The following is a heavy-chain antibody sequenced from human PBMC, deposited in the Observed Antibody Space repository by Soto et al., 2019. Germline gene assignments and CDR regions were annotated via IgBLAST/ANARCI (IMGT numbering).Heavy chain of an antibody. V-gene: IGHV1-69*01. CDR3: ARSQGSSTSLEIYYYYYYGMDV. J-gene: IGHJ6*02. D-gene: IGHD2-2*01. CDR1: GGTFGSYA. Sequence: QVPLVQSGAEVKKPGSSVKVSCKASGGTFGSYAISWVRQAPGQGLEWMGGIIPIPGTANYAQKFQGRVTIAADESTSPSDMELSSLRSEDSAVSYCARSQGSSTSLEIYYYYYYGMDVWGQGTTVTVSS. CDR2: IIPIPGTA.